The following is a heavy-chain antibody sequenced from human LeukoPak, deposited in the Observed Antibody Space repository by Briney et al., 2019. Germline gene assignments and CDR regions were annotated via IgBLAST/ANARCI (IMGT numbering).Heavy chain of an antibody. CDR1: GFTFSSYA. Sequence: PGGSLRLSCAASGFTFSSYAMHWVRQAPGKGLEWVAVISYDGINIYYAASVKGRFTISRDNSDNTLYLQMNSLRAEDTAVYYCARDAQIAPTVAGILGWFDPWGQGTLVTVSS. CDR2: ISYDGINI. D-gene: IGHD6-19*01. V-gene: IGHV3-30*04. J-gene: IGHJ5*02. CDR3: ARDAQIAPTVAGILGWFDP.